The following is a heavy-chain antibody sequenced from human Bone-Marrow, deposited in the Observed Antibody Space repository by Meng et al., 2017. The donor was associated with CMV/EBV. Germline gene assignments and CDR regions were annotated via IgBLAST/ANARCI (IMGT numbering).Heavy chain of an antibody. J-gene: IGHJ5*02. CDR2: IYYSGCT. Sequence: TVSGGSISSSSYYWGWIRQPPGKGLEWIGSIYYSGCTYYNPSLKSRVTISVDTSKNQFSLKLSSVTAADTAVYYCARDRGLRLGIDPWGQGTLVTVSS. V-gene: IGHV4-39*07. D-gene: IGHD7-27*01. CDR1: GGSISSSSYY. CDR3: ARDRGLRLGIDP.